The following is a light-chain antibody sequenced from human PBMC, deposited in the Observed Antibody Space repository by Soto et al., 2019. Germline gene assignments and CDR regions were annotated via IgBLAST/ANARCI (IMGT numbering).Light chain of an antibody. CDR1: SSDVGAYNY. Sequence: QSALTQPASVSGSPGQSITISCTGTSSDVGAYNYVSWYQQHPGKAPKLMIYAVSNRPSGVSNRFSGSKSGNTASLTISGLQAEDEADYYCSSYTSSSTLGFGGGTKLTVL. V-gene: IGLV2-14*01. J-gene: IGLJ2*01. CDR3: SSYTSSSTLG. CDR2: AVS.